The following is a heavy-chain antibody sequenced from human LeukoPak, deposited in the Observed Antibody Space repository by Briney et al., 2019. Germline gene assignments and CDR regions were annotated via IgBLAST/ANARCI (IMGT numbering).Heavy chain of an antibody. CDR1: GGSISSYY. CDR2: IYYSGST. Sequence: SETLSLTCTVSGGSISSYYWSWIRQPPGKGLEWIGYIYYSGSTNYNPSLKSRVTISVDTSKNQFSLKLSSVTAADTAVYYCARARAHDNIVVVVAATHYFDYWGQGTLVTVSS. J-gene: IGHJ4*02. V-gene: IGHV4-59*12. D-gene: IGHD2-15*01. CDR3: ARARAHDNIVVVVAATHYFDY.